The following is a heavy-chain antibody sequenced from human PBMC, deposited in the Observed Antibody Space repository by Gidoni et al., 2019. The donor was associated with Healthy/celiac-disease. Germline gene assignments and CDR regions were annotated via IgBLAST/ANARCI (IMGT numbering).Heavy chain of an antibody. J-gene: IGHJ4*02. CDR1: GFTFRSYG. Sequence: QVQLVESGGGVVQPGRSLRLSGAASGFTFRSYGMHWVRQAPGKGLEWVAVIWYDGSNKYYADSVKGRFTIARDNSKNTLYLQMNSLRAEDTAVYYCARALGGNYDFWSGHFDYWGQGTLDTVSS. CDR3: ARALGGNYDFWSGHFDY. CDR2: IWYDGSNK. V-gene: IGHV3-33*01. D-gene: IGHD3-3*01.